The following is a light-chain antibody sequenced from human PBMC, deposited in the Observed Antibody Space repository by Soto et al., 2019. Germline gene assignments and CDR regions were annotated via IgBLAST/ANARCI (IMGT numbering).Light chain of an antibody. V-gene: IGKV3-15*01. CDR1: QSVSSN. Sequence: EIVMTQSPATLSVSPGERATLSCRASQSVSSNLAWYQQKPGQAPRLLISDASTRATGIPARFSGSGSGTEFTLTISSLQSEDFAVYYCQQYDISPWTFGQGTKVDIK. J-gene: IGKJ1*01. CDR2: DAS. CDR3: QQYDISPWT.